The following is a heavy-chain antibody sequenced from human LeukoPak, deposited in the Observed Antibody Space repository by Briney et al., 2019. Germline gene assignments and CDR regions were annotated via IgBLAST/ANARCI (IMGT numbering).Heavy chain of an antibody. J-gene: IGHJ4*02. CDR3: ARGARKGDPYGGFFDY. D-gene: IGHD4-23*01. V-gene: IGHV6-1*01. CDR2: TYYRSKWYN. Sequence: SQTLSLTRAISGDSVSSNSAAWNWIRQSPSRGLEWLGRTYYRSKWYNDYAVSVKSRITINPDKSKNQFALQLNSVTPDDTDVYYCARGARKGDPYGGFFDYWGQGNLVTVPS. CDR1: GDSVSSNSAA.